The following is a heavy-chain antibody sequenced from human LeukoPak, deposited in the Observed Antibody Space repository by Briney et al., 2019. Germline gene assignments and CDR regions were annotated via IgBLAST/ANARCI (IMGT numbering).Heavy chain of an antibody. V-gene: IGHV3-21*01. Sequence: GGSLRLSCVASGFTFSIYTMSWVRQAPGKGLEWVSSITSSSSSIYSADSVKGRFTISRDNAKNSLYLQMNSLRDGDTAVYYCTPNFWGGYLTDYWGQGTLVTVSS. D-gene: IGHD3-3*01. J-gene: IGHJ4*02. CDR2: ITSSSSSI. CDR3: TPNFWGGYLTDY. CDR1: GFTFSIYT.